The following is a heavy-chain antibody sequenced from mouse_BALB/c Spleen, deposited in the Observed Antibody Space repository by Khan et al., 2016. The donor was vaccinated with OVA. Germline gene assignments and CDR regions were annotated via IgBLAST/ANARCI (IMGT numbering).Heavy chain of an antibody. CDR1: GYSITSGYF. J-gene: IGHJ3*01. CDR3: ARGGSYGPDWLAY. Sequence: VQLKQSGPGLVKPSQSLSLTCSVTGYSITSGYFWNWIRQFPGNNLEWLGYIRYDGDSNYNPSLKNRISITRDTSKNPFFLKLNSVPPEDTGKYCCARGGSYGPDWLAYWGQGTLVTVSA. D-gene: IGHD3-3*01. V-gene: IGHV3-6*02. CDR2: IRYDGDS.